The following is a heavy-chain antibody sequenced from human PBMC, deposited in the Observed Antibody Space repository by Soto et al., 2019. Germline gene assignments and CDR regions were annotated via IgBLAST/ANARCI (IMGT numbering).Heavy chain of an antibody. CDR2: INGDGTTT. D-gene: IGHD4-17*01. V-gene: IGHV3-74*01. CDR3: VRDLSVTTKLDY. CDR1: GFTFSSYW. J-gene: IGHJ4*02. Sequence: EVQLVESGGGLVQPGGSLRLSCAASGFTFSSYWMHWVRQAPGKGLVWVSRINGDGTTTGYADFVKGRFSISRDSAKNTLYLRMNSLRAEDTAVYYCVRDLSVTTKLDYWGQGTLVTVSS.